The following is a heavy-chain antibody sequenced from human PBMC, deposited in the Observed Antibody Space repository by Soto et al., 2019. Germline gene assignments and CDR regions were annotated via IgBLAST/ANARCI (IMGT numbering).Heavy chain of an antibody. V-gene: IGHV3-48*02. J-gene: IGHJ6*02. CDR2: ISGRGTTT. CDR1: GFSFGSYS. Sequence: GGSLRLSCEASGFSFGSYSMNWVRQAPGKGLEWVSFISGRGTTTYYADSVRGRFTVSRDNAKNSLSLEVNSLRDEDTAVYYCARLGYXSSATCKYYFYYYGMDVWGPGTTVTVSS. D-gene: IGHD2-2*01. CDR3: ARLGYXSSATCKYYFYYYGMDV.